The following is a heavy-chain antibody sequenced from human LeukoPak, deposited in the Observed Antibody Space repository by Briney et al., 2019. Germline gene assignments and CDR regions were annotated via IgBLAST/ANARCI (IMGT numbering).Heavy chain of an antibody. CDR3: ARARSSVTATDY. CDR1: GYTFTSYG. J-gene: IGHJ4*02. Sequence: ASVKVSCKASGYTFTSYGISWLRQAPGQGLEWMGWISAYNGNTNYAQKLQGRVTMTTDTSTSTAYMELRSLRSDDTAVYYCARARSSVTATDYWGQGTLVTVSS. D-gene: IGHD2-21*02. CDR2: ISAYNGNT. V-gene: IGHV1-18*01.